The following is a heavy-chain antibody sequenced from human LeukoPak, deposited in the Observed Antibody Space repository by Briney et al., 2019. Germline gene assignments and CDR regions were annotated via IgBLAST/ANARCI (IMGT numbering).Heavy chain of an antibody. CDR1: GYTFTGYY. V-gene: IGHV1-2*02. CDR3: ARDSLAVAGPYYYGMDA. CDR2: INPNSGGT. D-gene: IGHD6-19*01. J-gene: IGHJ6*02. Sequence: GASVTVSCTASGYTFTGYYMHWVRQAPGQGLEWMGWINPNSGGTNYAQKFQGRVTMTRDTSISTAYMELSRLRSDDTAVYYCARDSLAVAGPYYYGMDAWGQGTTVTVSS.